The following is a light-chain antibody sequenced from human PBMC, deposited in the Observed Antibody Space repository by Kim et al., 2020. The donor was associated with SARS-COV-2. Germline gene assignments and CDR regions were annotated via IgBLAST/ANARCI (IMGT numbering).Light chain of an antibody. J-gene: IGLJ3*02. CDR1: TGPVTSCHH. Sequence: QSVVTQEPSLTVSPGGTVTLTCASSTGPVTSCHHANWFQQQAGEAPRALIHRTDNRHSWTPARFPGSLLGDRAALTLSPVQPEDEADYFCLLNYGGPCVFGGGTQLTVL. CDR3: LLNYGGPCV. CDR2: RTD. V-gene: IGLV7-43*01.